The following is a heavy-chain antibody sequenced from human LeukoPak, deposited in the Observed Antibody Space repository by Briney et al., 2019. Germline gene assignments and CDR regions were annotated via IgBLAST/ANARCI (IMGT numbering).Heavy chain of an antibody. Sequence: GGSLRFSCAASGFTFSSYGMHWVRQAPGKGLGWVAVISYDGSNKYYADSGKGRFTISRDNSKHMLYLQMNSLRAEDTAVYYCAKPYYYGSRSYMDYWGQGTLVTVSS. D-gene: IGHD3-10*01. CDR2: ISYDGSNK. J-gene: IGHJ4*02. CDR1: GFTFSSYG. CDR3: AKPYYYGSRSYMDY. V-gene: IGHV3-30*18.